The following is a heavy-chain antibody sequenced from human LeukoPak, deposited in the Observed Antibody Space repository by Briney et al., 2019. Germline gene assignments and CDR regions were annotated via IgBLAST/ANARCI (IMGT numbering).Heavy chain of an antibody. D-gene: IGHD1-26*01. CDR3: AKGRYLLRNTFFDS. Sequence: PSETLSLTCTVSGGSIISSSYYWGWIRQPPGKGLEWIGSIYYSGSTYYNPSLKSRVSISVDTSKNQFSLKMTSVTAADTAVYFCAKGRYLLRNTFFDSWGQGSLVTVSS. V-gene: IGHV4-39*02. CDR1: GGSIISSSYY. CDR2: IYYSGST. J-gene: IGHJ4*02.